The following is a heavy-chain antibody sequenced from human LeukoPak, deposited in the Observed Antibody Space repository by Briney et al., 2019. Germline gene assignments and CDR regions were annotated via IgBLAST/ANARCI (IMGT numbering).Heavy chain of an antibody. CDR1: GLTFSSYA. J-gene: IGHJ4*02. V-gene: IGHV3-23*01. CDR2: ISGSGGGT. D-gene: IGHD6-19*01. CDR3: AKRQVVGDGGFDY. Sequence: PGGSLRLSCAASGLTFSSYAMSWVRPAPGKGLEWVSAISGSGGGTYYADSVKGRFTISRDNSKNTLYLQVNSLRAEDTAVYYCAKRQVVGDGGFDYWGQGTLVTVSS.